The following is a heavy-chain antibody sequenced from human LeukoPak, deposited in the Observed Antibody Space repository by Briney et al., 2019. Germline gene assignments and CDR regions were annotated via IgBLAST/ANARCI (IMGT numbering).Heavy chain of an antibody. J-gene: IGHJ4*02. V-gene: IGHV1-46*03. CDR2: INSTTGST. Sequence: ASVKVSCKASGYTFTRYYMHWVGQAPGQGLEWMGIINSTTGSTNYAQKLQGRVTMTRDTSTNTVYMGLSSLRSEDTAVYYCARVVSTAYSDYWGQGTLVTVSS. D-gene: IGHD3-22*01. CDR1: GYTFTRYY. CDR3: ARVVSTAYSDY.